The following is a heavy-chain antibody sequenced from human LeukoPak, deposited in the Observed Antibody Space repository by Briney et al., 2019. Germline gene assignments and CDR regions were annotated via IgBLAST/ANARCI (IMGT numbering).Heavy chain of an antibody. Sequence: SETLSLTCTVSGGSISSSNYYWGWIRQPPGKGLEWIGSIYYSGSTYYNPSLNSRVTISVDTSKNQFSLKETSLTAADTAVYYCATSGWYQTGVYWGQGTLVTVSS. J-gene: IGHJ4*02. V-gene: IGHV4-39*07. CDR3: ATSGWYQTGVY. CDR1: GGSISSSNYY. D-gene: IGHD6-13*01. CDR2: IYYSGST.